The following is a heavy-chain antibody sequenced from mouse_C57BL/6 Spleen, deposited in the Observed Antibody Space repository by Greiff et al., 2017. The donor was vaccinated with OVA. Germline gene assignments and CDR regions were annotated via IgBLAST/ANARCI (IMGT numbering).Heavy chain of an antibody. V-gene: IGHV1-55*01. Sequence: QVQLQQPGAELVKPGASVKMSCKASGYTFTSYWITWVKQRPGPGLEWIGDIYPGSGSTNYNEKFKSKATLTVDTSSSTAYMQLSSLTSEDSAVYYCARYGDYYGSSEYYAMDYWGQGTSVTVSS. CDR2: IYPGSGST. D-gene: IGHD1-1*01. CDR3: ARYGDYYGSSEYYAMDY. CDR1: GYTFTSYW. J-gene: IGHJ4*01.